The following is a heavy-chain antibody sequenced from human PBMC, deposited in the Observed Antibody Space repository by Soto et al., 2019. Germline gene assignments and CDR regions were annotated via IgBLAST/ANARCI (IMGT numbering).Heavy chain of an antibody. D-gene: IGHD2-15*01. Sequence: TLALTCAVSGGSIRSGGYSWSWFRQPPGKGLEWIGYIYHTGSTYYNPSLKSRVTISVDRSKNQFSLKLSSGTAADTAVYSCARDRREDGWFDPGGQGALVTVSS. V-gene: IGHV4-30-2*01. CDR3: ARDRREDGWFDP. CDR2: IYHTGST. J-gene: IGHJ5*02. CDR1: GGSIRSGGYS.